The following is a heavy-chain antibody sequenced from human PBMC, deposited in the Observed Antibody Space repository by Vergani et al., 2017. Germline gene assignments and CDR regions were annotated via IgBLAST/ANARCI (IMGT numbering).Heavy chain of an antibody. CDR2: IYYSGST. D-gene: IGHD3-22*01. CDR1: GGSISSHY. Sequence: QVQLQESGPGLVKPSETLSLTCTVSGGSISSHYWSWIRQLPGKGLEWIGYIYYSGSTNYNPSIKSRVTISVDTSKNQFSLKLSSVTAADTAVYYCARSSRNTYYYDSSGYYQYYYYYYGMDVGGQGTTVTVSS. CDR3: ARSSRNTYYYDSSGYYQYYYYYYGMDV. V-gene: IGHV4-59*11. J-gene: IGHJ6*02.